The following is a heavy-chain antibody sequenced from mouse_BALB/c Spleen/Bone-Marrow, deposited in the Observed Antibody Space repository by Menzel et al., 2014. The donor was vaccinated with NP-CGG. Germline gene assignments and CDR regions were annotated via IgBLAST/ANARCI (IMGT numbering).Heavy chain of an antibody. CDR3: VYGNYSYFYAMDF. D-gene: IGHD2-1*01. J-gene: IGHJ4*01. CDR2: IRSGGST. Sequence: EVKLVESGGGLVKPGGSLKLSCAASGFTFSSYAMSWVRQTPEKRLEWVASIRSGGSTFYPDSVKGRFTISRENARNILYLQMSSLRSEDTAMYYCVYGNYSYFYAMDFWGQGSSVTVSS. CDR1: GFTFSSYA. V-gene: IGHV5-6-5*01.